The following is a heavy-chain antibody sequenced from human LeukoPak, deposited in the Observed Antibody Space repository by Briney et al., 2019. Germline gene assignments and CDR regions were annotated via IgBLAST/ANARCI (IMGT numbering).Heavy chain of an antibody. CDR3: ARIRDTALVIDY. J-gene: IGHJ4*02. CDR2: IYSGGRT. Sequence: GGSLRLSCAASGFTGSGNYMSWVRQAPGKGLEWVSVIYSGGRTHYADSVKGRFTIPRDNSNNTLYLQMNSLRAEDTAVYYCARIRDTALVIDYWGQGTLVTVSS. D-gene: IGHD5-18*01. V-gene: IGHV3-53*01. CDR1: GFTGSGNY.